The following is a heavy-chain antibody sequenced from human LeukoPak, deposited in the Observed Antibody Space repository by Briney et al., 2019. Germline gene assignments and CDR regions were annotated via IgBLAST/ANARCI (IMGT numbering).Heavy chain of an antibody. Sequence: PGGSLRLSCAASGFTFSSYSMNWVRQAPGKGLEWVSSISSSSSYTYYADSVKGRFTISRDNAKNSLYLQMNSLRAEDTAVYYCARGRLAARPGWFDPWGQGTLVTVSS. CDR1: GFTFSSYS. CDR2: ISSSSSYT. J-gene: IGHJ5*02. V-gene: IGHV3-21*01. D-gene: IGHD6-6*01. CDR3: ARGRLAARPGWFDP.